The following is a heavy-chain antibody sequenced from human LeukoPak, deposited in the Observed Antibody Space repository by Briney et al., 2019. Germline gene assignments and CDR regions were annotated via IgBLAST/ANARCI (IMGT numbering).Heavy chain of an antibody. CDR1: GGTFSSYA. J-gene: IGHJ4*02. CDR3: ARGHYDFWSGYYFDY. Sequence: ASVKVSCKASGGTFSSYAISWVRQAPGQGLEWMGGIIPIFGTANYAQKFQGRVTITADESTSTAYMELSSLRSEDTAVYYCARGHYDFWSGYYFDYWGQGTLVTVSS. V-gene: IGHV1-69*13. D-gene: IGHD3-3*01. CDR2: IIPIFGTA.